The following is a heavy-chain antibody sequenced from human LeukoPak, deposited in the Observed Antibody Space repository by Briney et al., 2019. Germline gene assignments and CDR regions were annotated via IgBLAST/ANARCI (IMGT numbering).Heavy chain of an antibody. Sequence: GGSLRLSCAVSGFNLNDYYMSWLRQAPGKGLEWVSYISSSGYTTYYANSMKGRFTISRDNAKSSLYLQMNNLRAEDTAVYYCVRDHYDSSGHYWEYYFNYWGQGTLVTVSS. V-gene: IGHV3-11*01. CDR1: GFNLNDYY. D-gene: IGHD3-22*01. CDR2: ISSSGYTT. J-gene: IGHJ4*02. CDR3: VRDHYDSSGHYWEYYFNY.